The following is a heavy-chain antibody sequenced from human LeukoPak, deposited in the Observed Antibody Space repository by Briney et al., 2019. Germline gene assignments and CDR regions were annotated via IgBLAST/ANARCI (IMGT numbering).Heavy chain of an antibody. V-gene: IGHV4-59*01. J-gene: IGHJ5*02. CDR1: GGSISSYY. CDR2: IYYSGST. D-gene: IGHD6-13*01. CDR3: ARGPGIAAAGTKLGDWFDP. Sequence: PSETLSLTCTVSGGSISSYYWSWIRQPPGKGLEWIGYIYYSGSTNYNPSLKSRVTISVDTSKNQFSLKLSSVTAADTAVYYCARGPGIAAAGTKLGDWFDPWGQGTLVTVSS.